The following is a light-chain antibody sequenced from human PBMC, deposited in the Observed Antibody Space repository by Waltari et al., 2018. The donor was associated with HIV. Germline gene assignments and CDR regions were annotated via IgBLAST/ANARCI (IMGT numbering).Light chain of an antibody. J-gene: IGLJ3*02. CDR1: SSDVGSSNV. CDR2: EDN. V-gene: IGLV2-23*01. CDR3: CSYTGSTTWV. Sequence: QSALTQPASVSGSPGQSITIPCTGTSSDVGSSNVVSWYQQHPGKAPKLMIYEDNKRPSGVSNRFSGSKSGNTASLTISGLQAEDEADYYCCSYTGSTTWVFGGGTKLTVL.